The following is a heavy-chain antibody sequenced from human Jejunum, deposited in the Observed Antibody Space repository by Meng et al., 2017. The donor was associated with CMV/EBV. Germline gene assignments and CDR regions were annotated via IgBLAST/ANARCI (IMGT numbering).Heavy chain of an antibody. Sequence: SCAAAGFTFGDYWMSWVRQAPGKGLEWVADINQDGSTKYYVASVKGRFTISRDNAKRSLFLQMNSLRVEDTSVYYCASLWEGGYWGQGTLVTVSS. CDR3: ASLWEGGY. CDR1: GFTFGDYW. V-gene: IGHV3-7*01. D-gene: IGHD1-26*01. CDR2: INQDGSTK. J-gene: IGHJ4*02.